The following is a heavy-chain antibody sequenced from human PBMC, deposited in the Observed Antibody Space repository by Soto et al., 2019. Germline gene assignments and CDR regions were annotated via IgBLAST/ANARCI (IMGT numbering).Heavy chain of an antibody. V-gene: IGHV4-59*01. CDR1: GGSISSYY. Sequence: PSETLSLTCTVSGGSISSYYWSWIRQPPGKGLEWIGYIYYSGSTNYNPSLKSRVTISVDTSKNQFSLKLSSVTAADTAVYYCARGTLGYCSGGSCQTAYFDYWGQGTLVTVSS. J-gene: IGHJ4*02. CDR2: IYYSGST. D-gene: IGHD2-15*01. CDR3: ARGTLGYCSGGSCQTAYFDY.